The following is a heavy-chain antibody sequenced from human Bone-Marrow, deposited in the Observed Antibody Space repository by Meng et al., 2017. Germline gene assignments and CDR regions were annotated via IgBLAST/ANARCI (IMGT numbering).Heavy chain of an antibody. D-gene: IGHD6-13*01. Sequence: SETLSLTCAVSGGSISSSNWWSWVRQPPGKGLEWIGEIYHSGSTNYNPSLKSRVTISVDKSKNQFSLKLSSVTAADTAVYYCARDLASRLSGYYYYYGMDVWGQGTTVTVSS. CDR3: ARDLASRLSGYYYYYGMDV. J-gene: IGHJ6*02. CDR1: GGSISSSNW. V-gene: IGHV4-4*02. CDR2: IYHSGST.